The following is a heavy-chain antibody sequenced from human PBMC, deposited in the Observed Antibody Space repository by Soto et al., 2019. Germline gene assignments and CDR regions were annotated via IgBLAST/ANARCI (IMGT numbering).Heavy chain of an antibody. J-gene: IGHJ4*02. D-gene: IGHD4-17*01. CDR2: IYYSGST. CDR3: ARAPYGGLDY. CDR1: GGSISSYY. V-gene: IGHV4-59*01. Sequence: PSETLSLTCTVSGGSISSYYWSWIRQPPGKGLEWIGYIYYSGSTNYNPSLKSRVTISVDTSKNQFSLKLSSVTAADTAVYYCARAPYGGLDYWGQGTLVTVSS.